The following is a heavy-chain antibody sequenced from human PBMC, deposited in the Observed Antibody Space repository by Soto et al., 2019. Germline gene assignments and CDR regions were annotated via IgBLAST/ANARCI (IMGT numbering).Heavy chain of an antibody. CDR2: INHSGST. Sequence: SETLSLTCAVYGGSFSGYYWSWIRQPPGKGLEWIGEINHSGSTNYNPSLKSRVTISVDTSKNQFSLKLSSVTAADTAVYYCARGYLGATPRPFDYWGQGTLVTVSS. CDR1: GGSFSGYY. D-gene: IGHD1-26*01. V-gene: IGHV4-34*01. CDR3: ARGYLGATPRPFDY. J-gene: IGHJ4*02.